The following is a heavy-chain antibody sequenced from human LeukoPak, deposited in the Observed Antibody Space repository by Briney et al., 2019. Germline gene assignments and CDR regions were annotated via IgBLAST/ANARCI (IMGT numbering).Heavy chain of an antibody. J-gene: IGHJ4*02. CDR3: ARRYYYNLGSFPFDF. Sequence: SETLSLTCAVSGGPFSGYFWSWIRQSSGKGLEWIGEIHNSGTTNYNPSLNSRVTISEDTSKSQFYLSLCSVTAADTAVYYCARRYYYNLGSFPFDFWGQGTLVTVSS. D-gene: IGHD3-10*01. CDR2: IHNSGTT. CDR1: GGPFSGYF. V-gene: IGHV4-34*01.